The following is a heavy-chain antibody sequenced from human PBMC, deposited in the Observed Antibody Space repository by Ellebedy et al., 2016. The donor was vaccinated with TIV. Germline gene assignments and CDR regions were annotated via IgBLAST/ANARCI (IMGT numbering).Heavy chain of an antibody. J-gene: IGHJ4*02. CDR3: TTELFSSGCYPGNY. Sequence: PGGSLRLSCAASGFTFSNAWVNWVRQAPGKGLEWVGRIKTRTGGGATDYAAPVKGRFAISRDDSTNTLYLQMNSLKTEDTAVYYCTTELFSSGCYPGNYWGQGTLVTVSS. D-gene: IGHD2-2*01. V-gene: IGHV3-15*07. CDR2: IKTRTGGGAT. CDR1: GFTFSNAW.